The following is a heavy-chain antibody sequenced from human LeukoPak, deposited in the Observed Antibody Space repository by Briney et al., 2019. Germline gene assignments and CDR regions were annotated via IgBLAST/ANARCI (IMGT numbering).Heavy chain of an antibody. CDR1: GGSFSGYY. Sequence: SETLSLTCAVYGGSFSGYYWSWIRQPPGRGLEWIGEINHSGSTNYNPSLKSRVTISVDTSKNQFSLKLSSVTAADTAVYYCARDSYSYGYPVVPWFDPWGQGTLVTVSS. J-gene: IGHJ5*02. CDR2: INHSGST. V-gene: IGHV4-34*01. CDR3: ARDSYSYGYPVVPWFDP. D-gene: IGHD5-18*01.